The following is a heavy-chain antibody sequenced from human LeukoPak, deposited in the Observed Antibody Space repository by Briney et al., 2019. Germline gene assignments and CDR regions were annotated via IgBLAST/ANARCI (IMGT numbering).Heavy chain of an antibody. CDR1: GFTFSSYG. CDR3: AKALLLWFGEPKDNWFDP. V-gene: IGHV3-30*02. J-gene: IGHJ5*02. D-gene: IGHD3-10*01. CDR2: IRYDGSNK. Sequence: GGSLRLSCAASGFTFSSYGMHWVRQAPGKGLEWVAFIRYDGSNKYYADSVKGRFTISRDNSKNTLYLQMNSLGAEDTAVYYCAKALLLWFGEPKDNWFDPWGQGTLVTVSS.